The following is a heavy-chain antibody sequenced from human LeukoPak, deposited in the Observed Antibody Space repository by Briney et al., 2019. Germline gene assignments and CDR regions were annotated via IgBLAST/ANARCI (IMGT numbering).Heavy chain of an antibody. J-gene: IGHJ4*02. V-gene: IGHV3-9*01. Sequence: GGSLRLSCAASGFAFDTFAMHWVRQTPGKGLEWVSGISRDSGTIIYVDSVKGRFTISRDNIRNSLSLQMNSLGAEDTAFYFCVKKVGGDASFDSWGQGTLVTVSS. CDR3: VKKVGGDASFDS. D-gene: IGHD2-21*01. CDR2: ISRDSGTI. CDR1: GFAFDTFA.